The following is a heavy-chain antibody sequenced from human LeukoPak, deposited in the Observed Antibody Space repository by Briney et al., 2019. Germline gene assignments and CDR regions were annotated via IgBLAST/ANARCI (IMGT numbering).Heavy chain of an antibody. J-gene: IGHJ5*02. V-gene: IGHV1-18*01. CDR3: ARDLIEVRPGWFDP. CDR2: ISAYNGNT. CDR1: GYTFTTYR. D-gene: IGHD3-10*01. Sequence: GASVKVSCKASGYTFTTYRISWVRLAPGQGLEWMGWISAYNGNTNYAQQFQGRVTMTTDTSISTAYMELRSLRSDDKAVYYCARDLIEVRPGWFDPWGQGSLLTVSS.